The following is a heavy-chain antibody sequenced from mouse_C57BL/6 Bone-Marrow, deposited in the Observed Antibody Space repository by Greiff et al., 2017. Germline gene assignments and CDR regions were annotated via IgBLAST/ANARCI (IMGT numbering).Heavy chain of an antibody. D-gene: IGHD1-1*01. V-gene: IGHV1-4*01. CDR3: ARVPLIYYYGSSISWFAY. Sequence: QVQLQQSGAELARPGASVKMSCKASGYTFTSYTMHWVKQRPGPGLEWIGYINPSSGYTKYNQKFKDKATLTADKSSSTAYMQLSSLTSEDSAVYYCARVPLIYYYGSSISWFAYWGQGTLVTVSA. J-gene: IGHJ3*01. CDR1: GYTFTSYT. CDR2: INPSSGYT.